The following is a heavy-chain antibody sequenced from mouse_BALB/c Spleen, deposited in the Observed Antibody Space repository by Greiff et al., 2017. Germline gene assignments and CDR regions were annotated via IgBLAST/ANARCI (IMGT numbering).Heavy chain of an antibody. CDR1: GFAFSSYD. D-gene: IGHD2-4*01. Sequence: EVMLVESGGGLVKPGGSLKLSCAASGFAFSSYDMSWVRQTPEKRLEWVAYISSGGGSTYYPDTVKGRFTISRDNAKNTLYLQMSSLKSEDTAMYYCSGGEDYDEAYGGQGTLVTVSA. V-gene: IGHV5-12-1*01. CDR3: SGGEDYDEAY. J-gene: IGHJ3*01. CDR2: ISSGGGST.